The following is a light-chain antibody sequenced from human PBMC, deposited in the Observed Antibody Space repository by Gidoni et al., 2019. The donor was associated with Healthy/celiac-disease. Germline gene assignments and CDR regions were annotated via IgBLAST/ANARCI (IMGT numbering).Light chain of an antibody. J-gene: IGKJ4*01. CDR2: DAS. CDR3: QQRSNWPPLT. V-gene: IGKV3-11*01. Sequence: EIVLTQSPATLSLSPGERATLSCRASQSVSSYLAWYQQKPGQAPRLLIYDASNRATGIPVRFSGSGSGTDFTLTISILEPEDFAVYSCQQRSNWPPLTFGGGTKVEIK. CDR1: QSVSSY.